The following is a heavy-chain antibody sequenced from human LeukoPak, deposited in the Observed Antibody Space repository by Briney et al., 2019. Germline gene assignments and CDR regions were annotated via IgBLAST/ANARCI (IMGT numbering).Heavy chain of an antibody. V-gene: IGHV4-59*01. Sequence: PSETLSLTCTVSGGSISSYYWSWIRQPPGKGLEWIGYIYYGGNTNYNPSLRSRVTISMDTSKNQFSLKVNSVTAADTAVYFCASGPRNYCYSGSYHYWGQGTLVTVSS. CDR3: ASGPRNYCYSGSYHY. CDR1: GGSISSYY. D-gene: IGHD3-10*01. CDR2: IYYGGNT. J-gene: IGHJ4*02.